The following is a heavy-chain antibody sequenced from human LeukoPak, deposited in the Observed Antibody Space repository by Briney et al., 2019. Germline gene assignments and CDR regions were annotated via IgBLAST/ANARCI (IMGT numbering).Heavy chain of an antibody. J-gene: IGHJ5*02. D-gene: IGHD2-2*01. V-gene: IGHV3-23*01. CDR1: GFTSSSYG. CDR3: AKDRHAPGRYCSSTICFPFDP. Sequence: GGTLRLSCAASGFTSSSYGMSWVRQAPGKGLEWVSAISGSGGSTYYADSVKGRFTISRDNSKNKLYLQMNSLRAEDTAVYYCAKDRHAPGRYCSSTICFPFDPWGQGTLVTVSS. CDR2: ISGSGGST.